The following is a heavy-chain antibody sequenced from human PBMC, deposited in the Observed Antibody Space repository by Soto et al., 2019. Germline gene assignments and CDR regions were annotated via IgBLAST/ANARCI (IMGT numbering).Heavy chain of an antibody. J-gene: IGHJ4*02. CDR2: IKSKTDGGTT. CDR3: CTGVAMVRSGDLAY. CDR1: GFTFSNAW. Sequence: EVQLVESGGGLVKPGGSLRVSCAASGFTFSNAWMFWVRQAPGKGLEWVGRIKSKTDGGTTDDYTIMQDRFTISKEDSKNTLYLDMSRLVIEDTDVYYWCTGVAMVRSGDLAYWGQGVLVTVSS. V-gene: IGHV3-15*07. D-gene: IGHD3-10*01.